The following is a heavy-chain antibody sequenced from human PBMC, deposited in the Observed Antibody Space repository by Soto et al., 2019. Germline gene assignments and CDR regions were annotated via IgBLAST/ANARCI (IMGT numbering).Heavy chain of an antibody. CDR2: MYYSGTT. J-gene: IGHJ4*02. CDR3: ARGLVFXVAIPLFEY. D-gene: IGHD3-3*01. V-gene: IGHV4-61*01. CDR1: GGSVSSRSYY. Sequence: SETLSLTCTVSGGSVSSRSYYWSWIRQPPGKGLEWIGHMYYSGTTNYQPSLKSRVTISADTSQNQFSLKLSSVSAADTAVYYCARGLVFXVAIPLFEYWGQGTLVTVSS.